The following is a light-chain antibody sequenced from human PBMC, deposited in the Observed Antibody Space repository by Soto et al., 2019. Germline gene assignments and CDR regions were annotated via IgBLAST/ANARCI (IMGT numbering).Light chain of an antibody. V-gene: IGLV1-40*01. J-gene: IGLJ1*01. CDR3: QSYDSSLSGFV. Sequence: QSVLTQPPSVSGAPGQRVTISCTGSSSNIGAGYDVHWYQQLPGTAPKLLIYGNINRPSGVPDRFSGSNSGTSASLAITGLQAEDEADYYCQSYDSSLSGFVFGTGTKVT. CDR2: GNI. CDR1: SSNIGAGYD.